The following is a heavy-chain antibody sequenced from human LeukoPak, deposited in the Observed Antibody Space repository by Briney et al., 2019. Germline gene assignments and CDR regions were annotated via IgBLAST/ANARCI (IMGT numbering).Heavy chain of an antibody. V-gene: IGHV3-21*01. J-gene: IGHJ4*02. Sequence: PGGSLRLSCVASGFIFSNYWMAWVRQAPGKGLEWVSSISISSSYIYYADSVKGRFTISRDNAKNSLYLQMNSLRAEDTAVYYCARGPQKNGHSSGYPGYFDYWGQGTLVTVSS. CDR3: ARGPQKNGHSSGYPGYFDY. CDR2: ISISSSYI. CDR1: GFIFSNYW. D-gene: IGHD3-22*01.